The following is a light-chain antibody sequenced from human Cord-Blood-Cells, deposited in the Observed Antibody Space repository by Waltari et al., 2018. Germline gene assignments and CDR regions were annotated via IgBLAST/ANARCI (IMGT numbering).Light chain of an antibody. CDR1: SSNIGSNT. CDR3: AAWDDSLNGYV. J-gene: IGLJ1*01. V-gene: IGLV1-44*01. Sequence: QSVLTQPPSASGTPGQRVTISCSGSSSNIGSNTVTWYQQLPGTAPKLLIYSNNQRPSGVPDRFSGSMSGTSASLAISGLQSEDEADYYCAAWDDSLNGYVFGTGTKVTVL. CDR2: SNN.